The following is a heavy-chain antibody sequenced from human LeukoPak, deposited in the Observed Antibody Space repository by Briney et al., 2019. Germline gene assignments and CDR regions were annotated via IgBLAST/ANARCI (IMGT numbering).Heavy chain of an antibody. Sequence: KSGGSLRLSCAASTFTLSSYTMNWVRQAPGKGLERVSSISSSSTYINYADSVKGRFTISRDNAKNSMALQINSLRAEDTAVYYCARVRFAGPQAFDIWGQGTMVTVAS. V-gene: IGHV3-21*01. J-gene: IGHJ3*02. CDR2: ISSSSTYI. CDR1: TFTLSSYT. D-gene: IGHD4/OR15-4a*01. CDR3: ARVRFAGPQAFDI.